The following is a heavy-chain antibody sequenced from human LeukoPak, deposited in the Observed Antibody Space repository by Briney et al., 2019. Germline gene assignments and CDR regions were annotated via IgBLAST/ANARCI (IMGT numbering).Heavy chain of an antibody. CDR2: ISISGTTI. CDR3: ARAGGDWNPPDY. CDR1: GFTFSDYE. Sequence: GGSLRLSCAASGFTFSDYEMNWVRQAPGKGLEWLSHISISGTTIHYADSVKGRFTISRDNAKNSVYLQMTSLRAEDTAVYYCARAGGDWNPPDYWGQGTLVTVSS. V-gene: IGHV3-48*03. D-gene: IGHD1-1*01. J-gene: IGHJ4*02.